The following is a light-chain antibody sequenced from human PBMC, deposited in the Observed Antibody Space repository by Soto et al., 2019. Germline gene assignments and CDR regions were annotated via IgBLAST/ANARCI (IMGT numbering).Light chain of an antibody. J-gene: IGKJ5*01. CDR3: QQYYSYPTST. V-gene: IGKV1-5*01. CDR1: QTMSRW. Sequence: DIQLTQTPATLSASVGDEVNLACRASQTMSRWLAWYQQKPGRAPKLLIYDASTLESGVPSRFSGSGSETESTLTIICLQSEDFATYYCQQYYSYPTSTFGQGTRLDIK. CDR2: DAS.